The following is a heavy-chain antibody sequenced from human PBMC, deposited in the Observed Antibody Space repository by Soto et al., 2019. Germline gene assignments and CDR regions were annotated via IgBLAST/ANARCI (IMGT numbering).Heavy chain of an antibody. J-gene: IGHJ6*02. D-gene: IGHD2-2*01. CDR2: IIPISGTA. Sequence: VKVSCKASGGTFSSYAISWVRQSPGQGLEWMGGIIPISGTANYAQKFQGRVTITADESTSTAYMELSSLRSEDTAVYYCARSQGSSTSLEIYYYYYYGMDVWGQGTTVTVSS. CDR1: GGTFSSYA. CDR3: ARSQGSSTSLEIYYYYYYGMDV. V-gene: IGHV1-69*13.